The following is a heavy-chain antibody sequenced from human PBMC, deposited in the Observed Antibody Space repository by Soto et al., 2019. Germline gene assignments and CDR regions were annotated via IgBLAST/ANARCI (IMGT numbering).Heavy chain of an antibody. J-gene: IGHJ5*02. CDR1: GFTFSSYG. Sequence: GGSLRLSCAASGFTFSSYGMHWVRQAPGKGLEWVAVIWYDGSNKYYADSVKGRFTISGDNSKNTLYLQMNSLRAEDTAVYYCARDGYSYGFDYYDSTGYYTPPSTWGQGPLVTVSS. CDR2: IWYDGSNK. V-gene: IGHV3-33*01. CDR3: ARDGYSYGFDYYDSTGYYTPPST. D-gene: IGHD3-22*01.